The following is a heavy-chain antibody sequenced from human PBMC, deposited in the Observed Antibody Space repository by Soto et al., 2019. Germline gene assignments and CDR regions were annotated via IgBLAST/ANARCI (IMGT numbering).Heavy chain of an antibody. D-gene: IGHD6-19*01. V-gene: IGHV3-7*01. CDR3: ARRRLSEADEK. Sequence: GGSLRLSCVAYGFSFGVLCMGWVRHAPGKGMEWVATIKPDGSETYYVDSVRGRFTISRDNATNSLFLQMDSLRADETAVYYCARRRLSEADEKWGHGTLVTVSS. CDR1: GFSFGVLC. J-gene: IGHJ4*01. CDR2: IKPDGSET.